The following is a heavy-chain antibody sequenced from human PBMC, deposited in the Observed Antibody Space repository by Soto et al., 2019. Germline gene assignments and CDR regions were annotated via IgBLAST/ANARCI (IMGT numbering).Heavy chain of an antibody. Sequence: QVQLQESGPGLVQPSETLSLTCSVSGGSINSASYHWSWLRQHPGKGLEFIGYIFYTGSTYYNPSLETRPTISVDTSKNHVSLRLNAVTAADTAVYYCARLDYGVSAFDAWGRGILVTVSS. D-gene: IGHD4-17*01. V-gene: IGHV4-31*03. CDR2: IFYTGST. J-gene: IGHJ4*02. CDR1: GGSINSASYH. CDR3: ARLDYGVSAFDA.